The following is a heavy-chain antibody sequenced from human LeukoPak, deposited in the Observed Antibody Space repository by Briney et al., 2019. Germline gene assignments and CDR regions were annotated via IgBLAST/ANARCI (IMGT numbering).Heavy chain of an antibody. V-gene: IGHV4-34*01. CDR3: AREDYYDSSGYYYPFDY. CDR1: GGSFSGYY. D-gene: IGHD3-22*01. J-gene: IGHJ4*02. CDR2: INHSGDT. Sequence: SETLSLTCAVYGGSFSGYYYSWIRQPPGEGLEWIGEINHSGDTNYNPSLKSRVTLSVDTSKNQFSLKLSSVTAADTAVYYCAREDYYDSSGYYYPFDYWGQGTLVTVSS.